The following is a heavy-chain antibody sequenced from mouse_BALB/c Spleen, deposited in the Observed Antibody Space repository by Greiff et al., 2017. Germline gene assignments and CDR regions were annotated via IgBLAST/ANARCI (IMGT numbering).Heavy chain of an antibody. CDR2: INPSTGYT. Sequence: VQLQQSGAELAKPGASVKMSCKASGYTFTSYWMHWVNQRPGQGLEWIGYINPSTGYTEYNQKFKDKATLTADKSSSTAYMQLSSLTSEDSAVYYCARPGITTDNYAMDYWGQGTSVTVSS. D-gene: IGHD2-4*01. CDR1: GYTFTSYW. CDR3: ARPGITTDNYAMDY. J-gene: IGHJ4*01. V-gene: IGHV1-7*01.